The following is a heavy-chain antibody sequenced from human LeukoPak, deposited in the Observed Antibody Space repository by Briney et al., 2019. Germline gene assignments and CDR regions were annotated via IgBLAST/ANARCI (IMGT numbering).Heavy chain of an antibody. CDR3: ARDESPRYYDNSDYYPDAFDI. CDR1: GFTFSDYD. CDR2: INTAGDT. V-gene: IGHV3-13*04. J-gene: IGHJ3*02. D-gene: IGHD3-22*01. Sequence: GGSLRLSCAASGFTFSDYDMHWVRQATGKGLEWVSAINTAGDTYYPDSVKGRFTISRDNAKNSLYLQMNGLRAEDTAVYYCARDESPRYYDNSDYYPDAFDIWGRGTMVTVSS.